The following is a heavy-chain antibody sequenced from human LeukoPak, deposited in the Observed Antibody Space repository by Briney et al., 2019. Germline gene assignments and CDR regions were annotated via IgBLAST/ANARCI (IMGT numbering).Heavy chain of an antibody. CDR3: ARDWDLEGYFDY. J-gene: IGHJ4*02. Sequence: ASVKVSCKASGYTFTSYAMHWVRQAPGQRLEWMGWINAGNGNTKYSQKFQGRVTITRDTSASTAYMELSSLRSEDTAVYYCARDWDLEGYFDYWGQGTLVTVSS. CDR2: INAGNGNT. V-gene: IGHV1-3*01. CDR1: GYTFTSYA. D-gene: IGHD1-1*01.